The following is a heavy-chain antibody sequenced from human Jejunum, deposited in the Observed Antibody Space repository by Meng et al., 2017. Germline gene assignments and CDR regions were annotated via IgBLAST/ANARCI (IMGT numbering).Heavy chain of an antibody. J-gene: IGHJ4*02. D-gene: IGHD1-14*01. V-gene: IGHV4-4*02. CDR1: GVSTTAPFY. Sequence: QVQLQGSGPGLGKPSGTLSLTCTGSGVSTTAPFYWTWIRQAPGKGLEWIGEVWPSGATYYNPSLSSRITISIDTSNNQFSLEVAFLTAADTAVYYCARAIRERYFDSWGQGTLVTVSS. CDR2: VWPSGAT. CDR3: ARAIRERYFDS.